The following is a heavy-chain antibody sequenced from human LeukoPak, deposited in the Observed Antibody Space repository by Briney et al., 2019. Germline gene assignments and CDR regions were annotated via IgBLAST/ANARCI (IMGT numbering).Heavy chain of an antibody. J-gene: IGHJ4*02. CDR2: INHSGST. CDR3: ARGSGSYCFDY. Sequence: SETLSLTCAVYGGSFSDYYWSWIRQPPGEGLEWIGEINHSGSTNYNPSLKSRVTISVDTSKNQFSLKLSSVTAADTAVYYCARGSGSYCFDYWGQGTLVTVSS. CDR1: GGSFSDYY. V-gene: IGHV4-34*01. D-gene: IGHD1-26*01.